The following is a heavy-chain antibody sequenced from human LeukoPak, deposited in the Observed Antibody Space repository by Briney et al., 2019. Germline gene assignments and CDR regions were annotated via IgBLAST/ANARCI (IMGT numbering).Heavy chain of an antibody. CDR1: GFTLSDYY. D-gene: IGHD5-18*01. Sequence: GGSLRLSCAASGFTLSDYYMNWVRQAPGKGLEWVSSISSSSSYIYYADSVKGRFTISRDNAKNSLYLQMNSLRAEDTAVYYCASETDTTMRDWGQGTLVTVSS. CDR3: ASETDTTMRD. CDR2: ISSSSSYI. J-gene: IGHJ4*02. V-gene: IGHV3-21*01.